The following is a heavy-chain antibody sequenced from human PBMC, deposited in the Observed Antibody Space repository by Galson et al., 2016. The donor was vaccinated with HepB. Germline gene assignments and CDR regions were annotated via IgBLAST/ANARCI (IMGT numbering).Heavy chain of an antibody. J-gene: IGHJ3*02. V-gene: IGHV3-53*01. CDR1: GFHVSTNY. D-gene: IGHD1-14*01. Sequence: SLRLSCAPSGFHVSTNYLTWVRQSPEKGLEWISVIYSGGTTYYADSVKGRFSISRDNSKNTLYLQMNDLRVEDTAVYYCTVPDISDANHQDKSDAFDIWGQGTIVTVSS. CDR2: IYSGGTT. CDR3: TVPDISDANHQDKSDAFDI.